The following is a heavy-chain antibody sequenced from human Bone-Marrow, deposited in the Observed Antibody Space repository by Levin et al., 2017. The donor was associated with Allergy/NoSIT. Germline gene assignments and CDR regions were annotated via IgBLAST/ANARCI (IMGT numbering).Heavy chain of an antibody. CDR1: GYTFSSYG. CDR2: LSYDGSNR. Sequence: PGGSLRLSCAASGYTFSSYGMHWVRQAPGKGLEWVAVLSYDGSNRYYADSVKGRFTISRDNSKNTLYLQMNSLRAEDTAVYYCAKDPTDYGSGSQYYGRIVGAREWGYWGQGTLVTVSS. D-gene: IGHD3-10*01. J-gene: IGHJ4*02. CDR3: AKDPTDYGSGSQYYGRIVGAREWGY. V-gene: IGHV3-30*18.